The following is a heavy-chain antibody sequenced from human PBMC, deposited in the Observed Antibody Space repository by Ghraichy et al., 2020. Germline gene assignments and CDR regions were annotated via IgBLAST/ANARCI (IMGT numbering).Heavy chain of an antibody. CDR2: ISGYNGNT. CDR3: ARGAVPGYYDS. Sequence: ASVKVSCKTSGYTFTSYGISWVRQAPGQGLEWIGMISGYNGNTNYVQKFQGRVTMTTDTSTRTAYMELRSLISDDTAIYYCARGAVPGYYDSWGQGTLVTVSS. J-gene: IGHJ4*02. D-gene: IGHD3-9*01. CDR1: GYTFTSYG. V-gene: IGHV1-18*01.